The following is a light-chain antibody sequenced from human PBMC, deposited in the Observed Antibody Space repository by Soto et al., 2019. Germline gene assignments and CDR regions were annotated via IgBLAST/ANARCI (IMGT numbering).Light chain of an antibody. CDR2: GTS. V-gene: IGKV3-15*01. CDR1: QSVRGD. CDR3: QQCNNWPWT. J-gene: IGKJ1*01. Sequence: TQFPGTLSASPGERVILSCRASQSVRGDLAWFQQKPGRSPRLLIYGTSTRASGVPDRFSGSGSGTDFTLTINSLQSEDFALYFCQQCNNWPWTFGPGTTVE.